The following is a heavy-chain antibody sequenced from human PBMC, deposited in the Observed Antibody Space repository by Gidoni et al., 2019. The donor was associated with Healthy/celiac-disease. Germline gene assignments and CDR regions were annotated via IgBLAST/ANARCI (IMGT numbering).Heavy chain of an antibody. J-gene: IGHJ6*02. CDR3: ASDLWYSGSYRPYYYYGMDV. Sequence: ELQRVESGGGLVQPGGSMRLCCAASGCSFSSDRLNWVRQAPGKGLGWVSYISSSSTTIYNADSVQGRFTISTDNAKNSLYLQMNRMSDEDTAVSYCASDLWYSGSYRPYYYYGMDVWGQGTTVTVSS. D-gene: IGHD1-26*01. CDR1: GCSFSSDR. CDR2: ISSSSTTI. V-gene: IGHV3-48*02.